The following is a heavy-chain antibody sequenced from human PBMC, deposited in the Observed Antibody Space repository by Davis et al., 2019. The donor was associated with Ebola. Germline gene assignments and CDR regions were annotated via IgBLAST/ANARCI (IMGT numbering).Heavy chain of an antibody. V-gene: IGHV4-34*01. CDR3: ARISSWYGGFDY. CDR2: INHSGST. J-gene: IGHJ4*02. D-gene: IGHD6-13*01. CDR1: GGSFSGYY. Sequence: PSETLSLTCAVYGGSFSGYYWSWIRQPPGKGLEWIGEINHSGSTNYNPSLKSRVTISVDTSKNQFSLKLSSVTAADTAVYYCARISSWYGGFDYWGQGTLVTVSS.